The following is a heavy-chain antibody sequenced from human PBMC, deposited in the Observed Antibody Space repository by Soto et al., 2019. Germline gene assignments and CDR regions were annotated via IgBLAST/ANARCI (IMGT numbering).Heavy chain of an antibody. J-gene: IGHJ3*02. Sequence: SETLSLTWTVAGGSISSYDWSWIRQPPGKGLEWIGYIYYSGSTNYNPSLKSRVTISVDTSKNQFSLKLSSVTAADTAVYYCARSILGYCSSTSCFLWAGGAFAIWGHGTMVTVSS. CDR1: GGSISSYD. CDR3: ARSILGYCSSTSCFLWAGGAFAI. D-gene: IGHD2-2*01. V-gene: IGHV4-59*01. CDR2: IYYSGST.